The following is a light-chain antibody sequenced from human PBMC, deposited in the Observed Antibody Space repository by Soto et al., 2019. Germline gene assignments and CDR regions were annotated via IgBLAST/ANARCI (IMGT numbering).Light chain of an antibody. Sequence: EIVMTQSPATLSVSPGERATLSCRASQNVLSNLAWYQQKPGQAPRLLIYGASTRATGLPARFSGSGSGTDFTLTISRLEPEDFAVYYCQQCGSSPLTFGQGTRLEI. CDR2: GAS. V-gene: IGKV3-15*01. CDR1: QNVLSN. J-gene: IGKJ5*01. CDR3: QQCGSSPLT.